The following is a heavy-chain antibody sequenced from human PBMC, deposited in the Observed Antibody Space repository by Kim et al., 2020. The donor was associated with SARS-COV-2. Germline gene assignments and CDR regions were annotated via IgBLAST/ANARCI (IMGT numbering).Heavy chain of an antibody. Sequence: GGSLRLSCAASGFTFSSYGMHWVRQAPGKGLEWVALIWYDGSNKYYADSVKGRFTISRDNSKNTLYLQMNSLRAEDTAVYYCARDYSSPHSAGWFDPWGQGTLVTVSS. J-gene: IGHJ5*02. V-gene: IGHV3-33*01. CDR3: ARDYSSPHSAGWFDP. D-gene: IGHD6-13*01. CDR2: IWYDGSNK. CDR1: GFTFSSYG.